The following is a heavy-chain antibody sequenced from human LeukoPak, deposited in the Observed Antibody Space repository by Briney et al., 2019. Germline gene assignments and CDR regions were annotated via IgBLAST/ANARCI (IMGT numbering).Heavy chain of an antibody. CDR1: GYSISSGYY. V-gene: IGHV4-38-2*02. CDR3: ARYNTVPRGVTTLDY. D-gene: IGHD3-10*01. CDR2: IYHSGST. Sequence: SETLSLTCTVSGYSISSGYYWGWIRQPPGKGLEWIGSIYHSGSTYYNPSLKSRVTMSIDTSKNLFSLRLSSVTAADTAIYYCARYNTVPRGVTTLDYWGRGILVTVSS. J-gene: IGHJ4*02.